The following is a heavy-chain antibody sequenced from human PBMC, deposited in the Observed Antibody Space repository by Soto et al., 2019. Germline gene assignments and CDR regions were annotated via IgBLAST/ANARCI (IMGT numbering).Heavy chain of an antibody. Sequence: QVQLQQWGAGLLKPSETLSLTCAVYGGSVNSGNYYWSWIRQPPGKGLEWIGEMSHSGGTHFNPSLKSRVTISVDTSKNQFSLKMNSVTAADTALYYCARVERRTATTVVDAFDIWGPGTLVTVSS. CDR1: GGSVNSGNYY. CDR2: MSHSGGT. J-gene: IGHJ3*02. D-gene: IGHD1-1*01. V-gene: IGHV4-34*01. CDR3: ARVERRTATTVVDAFDI.